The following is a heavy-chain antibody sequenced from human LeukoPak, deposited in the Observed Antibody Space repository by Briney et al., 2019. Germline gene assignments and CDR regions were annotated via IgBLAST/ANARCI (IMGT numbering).Heavy chain of an antibody. Sequence: GGSLRLSCAASGFTFSSYWMHWVRHAPGKGLVWVSHINNDGSSTSYADSVKGRFTISRDNAKNTLYLQTNSLRTEDTAVYYCACYGIAPPYWGQGTLVTVSS. CDR2: INNDGSST. V-gene: IGHV3-74*01. J-gene: IGHJ4*02. D-gene: IGHD2-15*01. CDR3: ACYGIAPPY. CDR1: GFTFSSYW.